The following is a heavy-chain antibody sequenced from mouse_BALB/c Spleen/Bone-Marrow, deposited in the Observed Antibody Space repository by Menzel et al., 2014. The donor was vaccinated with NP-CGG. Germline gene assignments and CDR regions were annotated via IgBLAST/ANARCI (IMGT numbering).Heavy chain of an antibody. Sequence: QVQLKQSGAELGKPGASVKLSCKASGYTFSNYYMYWVKQRPGQGLEWIGESNPSNGGSNFNEKFKSKATLTVDKSSSTAYMQLSSLTSEDSAVYYCTRSNYGYWYFDVWGAGTTVTVSS. V-gene: IGHV1S81*02. J-gene: IGHJ1*01. D-gene: IGHD1-1*01. CDR1: GYTFSNYY. CDR3: TRSNYGYWYFDV. CDR2: SNPSNGGS.